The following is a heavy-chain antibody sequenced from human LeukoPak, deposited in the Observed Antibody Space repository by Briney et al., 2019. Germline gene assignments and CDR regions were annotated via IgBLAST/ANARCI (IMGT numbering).Heavy chain of an antibody. CDR3: ARDGIVGATTHDAFDI. J-gene: IGHJ3*02. D-gene: IGHD1-26*01. CDR2: IYTSGST. CDR1: GGSISSGSYY. Sequence: SQTLSLTCTVSGGSISSGSYYWSWIRQPAGKGLEWIGRIYTSGSTNYNPSLKSRVTISVDTSKNQFSLKLSSVTAADTAVYYCARDGIVGATTHDAFDIWGQGTMVTVSS. V-gene: IGHV4-61*02.